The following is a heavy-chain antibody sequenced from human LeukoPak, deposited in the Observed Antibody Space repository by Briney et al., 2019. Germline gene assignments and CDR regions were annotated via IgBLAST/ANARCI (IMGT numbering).Heavy chain of an antibody. CDR2: ISGSGGDT. CDR3: ARSLIPGRWYFDL. V-gene: IGHV3-23*01. D-gene: IGHD3-16*01. Sequence: GGSLRLSCAASGFTFSSYAMNWVRQAPGKGLELVSISGSGGDTYYADSVEGRFTISRDNPMNTLYLQMNGLRPDDTAVYYCARSLIPGRWYFDLWGRGTLITVSS. J-gene: IGHJ2*01. CDR1: GFTFSSYA.